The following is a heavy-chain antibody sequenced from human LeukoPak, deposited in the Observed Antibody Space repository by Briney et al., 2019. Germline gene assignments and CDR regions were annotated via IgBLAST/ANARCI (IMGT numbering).Heavy chain of an antibody. CDR1: GGTFSSYA. Sequence: SVKVSCKASGGTFSSYAISWVRQAPGQGLEWVGRIIPILGIANYAQKFQGRVTITADKSTSTAYMELSSLRSEDTAVYYCARSLRGIVATIDVYWGQGTLVTVSS. V-gene: IGHV1-69*04. J-gene: IGHJ4*02. D-gene: IGHD5-12*01. CDR2: IIPILGIA. CDR3: ARSLRGIVATIDVY.